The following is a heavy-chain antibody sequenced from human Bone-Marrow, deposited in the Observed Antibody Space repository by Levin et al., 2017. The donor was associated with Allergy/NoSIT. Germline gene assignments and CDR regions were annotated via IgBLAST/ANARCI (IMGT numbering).Heavy chain of an antibody. J-gene: IGHJ5*02. Sequence: GGSLRLSCAASGFTFSRYSMSWIRQAPGKGPEWISYISGPSNAIYYADSVKGRFTISRDNAKNSVYLQMNRLKIEDTGVYYCARTEASWGQGTLVTVSS. CDR2: ISGPSNAI. V-gene: IGHV3-48*01. CDR1: GFTFSRYS. CDR3: ARTEAS.